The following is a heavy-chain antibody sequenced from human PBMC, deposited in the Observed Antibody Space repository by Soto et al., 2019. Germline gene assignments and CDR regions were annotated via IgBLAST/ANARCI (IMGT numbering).Heavy chain of an antibody. CDR1: GGSISSDY. Sequence: SETLSLTCIASGGSISSDYWGWIRQPPGKGLEWIGYIFYGGAINYNPSLKSRVTISIDESGKQFSLNLSSVTAADTAFYYCAKYTGYESLFYFDSWAHGLQVTVSS. CDR3: AKYTGYESLFYFDS. D-gene: IGHD5-12*01. V-gene: IGHV4-59*03. CDR2: IFYGGAI. J-gene: IGHJ4*01.